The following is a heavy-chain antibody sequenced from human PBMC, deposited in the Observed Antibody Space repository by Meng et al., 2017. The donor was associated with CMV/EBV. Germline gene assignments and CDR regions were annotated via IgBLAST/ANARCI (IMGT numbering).Heavy chain of an antibody. Sequence: QVQLVQSGAEVKKPGASVKVSCKASGYTFTSYYMHWVRQAPGQGLEWIGIIKPSGGSTSYAQKFQGRVTMTRDTSTSTVYMELSSLRSEDTAVYYCATERFPSIAAPGFDYSGQRTLVTVSS. D-gene: IGHD6-6*01. CDR3: ATERFPSIAAPGFDY. J-gene: IGHJ4*02. CDR2: IKPSGGST. CDR1: GYTFTSYY. V-gene: IGHV1-46*01.